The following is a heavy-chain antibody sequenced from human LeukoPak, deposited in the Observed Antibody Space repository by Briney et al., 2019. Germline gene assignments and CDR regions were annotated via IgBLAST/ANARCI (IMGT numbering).Heavy chain of an antibody. Sequence: GGSLRLSCAASGFSFSDAWMNWVRQAPGKGLEWVGHIRSKADGGTPDYIAPVKGRFTISRDDSKDTLYLQMNSLRAEDTAVYYCARDGQDYGDYFWYFDYWGQGTLVTVSS. D-gene: IGHD4-17*01. J-gene: IGHJ4*02. V-gene: IGHV3-15*07. CDR2: IRSKADGGTP. CDR3: ARDGQDYGDYFWYFDY. CDR1: GFSFSDAW.